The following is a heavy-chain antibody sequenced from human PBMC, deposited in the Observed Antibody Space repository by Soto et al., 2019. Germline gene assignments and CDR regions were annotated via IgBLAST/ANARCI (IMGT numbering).Heavy chain of an antibody. Sequence: EVHLLEYGGGLVQPGGSLRLSCVVSGSTFSSDDMSWVRQAPGRGLEWVSGISDSGGSTYYADSVKGRFTISRDNAKNQLYLQMKSLRVEDTALYYCAKDGGWSLAVAGLFDYWGPGTQVTVSS. CDR1: GSTFSSDD. J-gene: IGHJ4*02. CDR2: ISDSGGST. CDR3: AKDGGWSLAVAGLFDY. V-gene: IGHV3-23*01. D-gene: IGHD6-19*01.